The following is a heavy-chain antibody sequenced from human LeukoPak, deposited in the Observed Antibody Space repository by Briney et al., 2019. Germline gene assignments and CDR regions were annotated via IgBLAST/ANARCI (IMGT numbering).Heavy chain of an antibody. V-gene: IGHV3-30-3*01. CDR2: ISYDGSNK. CDR1: GFTFSSYA. Sequence: GGSLRLSCAASGFTFSSYAMHWVRQAPGKGLEWVAVISYDGSNKYYADSVKGRFTISRDNAKNSLYLQMNSLRAEDTAVYYCARVALHLMYYFDYWGQGTLVTVSS. CDR3: ARVALHLMYYFDY. D-gene: IGHD2-8*01. J-gene: IGHJ4*02.